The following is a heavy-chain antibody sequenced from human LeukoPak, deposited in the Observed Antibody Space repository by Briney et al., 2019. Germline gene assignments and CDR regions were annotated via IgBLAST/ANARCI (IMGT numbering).Heavy chain of an antibody. J-gene: IGHJ3*02. CDR2: INHSGST. CDR1: GGSFSGYY. V-gene: IGHV4-34*01. Sequence: PSETLSLTCAVYGGSFSGYYWSWIRQPPGKGLEWIGEINHSGSTNYNPSLKSRVTISVDTSKNQFSLKLSSVTAADTAVYYCARGRPDYYGSGSYLFAFDIWGQGTVVTVSS. D-gene: IGHD3-10*01. CDR3: ARGRPDYYGSGSYLFAFDI.